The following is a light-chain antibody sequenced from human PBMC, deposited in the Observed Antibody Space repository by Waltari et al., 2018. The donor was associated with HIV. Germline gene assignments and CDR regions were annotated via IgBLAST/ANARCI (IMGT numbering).Light chain of an antibody. V-gene: IGLV2-23*02. Sequence: QSALTQPASVSGSPGQSITISCTGTRSDVGAYNLVSWYQQNPGTAPKLMIFEVTKRPSGVSDRFSGSRSGNTASLTISGLQAEDEGDYHCCSYTGTGVVFGGGTKLTVL. CDR3: CSYTGTGVV. J-gene: IGLJ2*01. CDR1: RSDVGAYNL. CDR2: EVT.